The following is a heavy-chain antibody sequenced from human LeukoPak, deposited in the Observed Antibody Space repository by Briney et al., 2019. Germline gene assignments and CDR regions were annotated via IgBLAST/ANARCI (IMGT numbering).Heavy chain of an antibody. Sequence: SETLSLTCAVYGGSFSGYYWSWIRQPPGKGLEWIGEINHSGSTNYYPSLKSRVTISVDTSKNQFSLKLSSVTAADTAVYYCARKQQLVLLDYWGQGTLVTVSS. CDR1: GGSFSGYY. V-gene: IGHV4-34*01. CDR2: INHSGST. CDR3: ARKQQLVLLDY. D-gene: IGHD6-13*01. J-gene: IGHJ4*02.